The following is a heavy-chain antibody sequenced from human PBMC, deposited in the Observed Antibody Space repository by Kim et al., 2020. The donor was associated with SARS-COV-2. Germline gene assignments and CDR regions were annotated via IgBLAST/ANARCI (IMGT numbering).Heavy chain of an antibody. V-gene: IGHV4-31*03. CDR3: ARVAWETATITDY. D-gene: IGHD5-12*01. J-gene: IGHJ4*02. CDR2: IYYSGST. CDR1: GGSISSGGYY. Sequence: SETLSLTCTVSGGSISSGGYYWSWIRQHPGKGLEWIGYIYYSGSTYYNPSLKSRVTISVDTSKNQFSLKLSSVTAADTAVYYCARVAWETATITDYWGQGTLVTVSS.